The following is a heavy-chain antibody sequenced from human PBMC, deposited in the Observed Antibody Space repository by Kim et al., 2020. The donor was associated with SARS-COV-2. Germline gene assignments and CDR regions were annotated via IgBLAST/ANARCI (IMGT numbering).Heavy chain of an antibody. J-gene: IGHJ5*02. V-gene: IGHV3-23*01. CDR2: IHGSGNT. Sequence: GGSLRLSCAASEFTFSSYAMDWVRQVPGKGLEWVSSIHGSGNTFYAGSVKGRFTISRDNSRDTLYLQMNNLRAEDTAVYYCAKLNRANLDWMPYDSWGQG. CDR1: EFTFSSYA. CDR3: AKLNRANLDWMPYDS. D-gene: IGHD3-9*01.